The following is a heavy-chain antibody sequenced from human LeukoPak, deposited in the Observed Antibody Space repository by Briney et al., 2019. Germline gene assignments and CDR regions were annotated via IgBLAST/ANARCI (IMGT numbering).Heavy chain of an antibody. CDR3: ASLTPIVVVVAATRTSFDP. J-gene: IGHJ5*02. CDR1: GFTFSSYS. CDR2: ISSSSSTI. Sequence: GGSLRLSCAASGFTFSSYSMNWVRQAPGKGLEGVSYISSSSSTIYYADSVKGRFTISRDNAKNSLYLQMNSLRAEDTAVYYCASLTPIVVVVAATRTSFDPWGQGTLVTVSS. D-gene: IGHD2-15*01. V-gene: IGHV3-48*01.